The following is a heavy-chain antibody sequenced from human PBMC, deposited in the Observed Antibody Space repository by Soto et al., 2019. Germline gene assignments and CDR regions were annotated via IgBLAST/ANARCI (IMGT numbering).Heavy chain of an antibody. CDR1: GFTFTYG. CDR3: ARDGSDTMVAYYFDY. V-gene: IGHV3-33*01. CDR2: TWYDGSTK. Sequence: QVQLVESGGGVVQPGTSLRLSCVASGFTFTYGIHWVRQAPGKGLEWVAITWYDGSTKYYADSVKGRFAISRDNSXXSLYLQMSSLRAEDTAVYYCARDGSDTMVAYYFDYWGQGTLVTVSS. D-gene: IGHD3-10*01. J-gene: IGHJ4*02.